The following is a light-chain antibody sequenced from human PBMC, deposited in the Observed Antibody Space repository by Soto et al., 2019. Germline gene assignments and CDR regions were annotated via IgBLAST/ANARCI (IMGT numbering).Light chain of an antibody. V-gene: IGKV3-15*01. CDR2: DAS. CDR1: QTIIRN. J-gene: IGKJ1*01. CDR3: QQYSSWPPWT. Sequence: EIVMTQSPATLSVSPGERGTLSCRASQTIIRNLAWYQQKPGQSPRLLIYDASARATGIPARFSGSGSGTEFTLTISSLQSEDFGIYYCQQYSSWPPWTFGQGTKVEVK.